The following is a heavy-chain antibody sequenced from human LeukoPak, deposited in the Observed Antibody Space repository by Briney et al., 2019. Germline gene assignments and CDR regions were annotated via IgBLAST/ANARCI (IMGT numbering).Heavy chain of an antibody. CDR1: GGSISGYY. V-gene: IGHV4-4*09. J-gene: IGHJ4*02. CDR3: ARAYSRSYSHFDD. D-gene: IGHD1-26*01. Sequence: SKTLSLTCTVSGGSISGYYWSWIRQPPGKGLEWIGYIYTSGSTNYNPSLKSRVTISVDTSKNQSSLRLSSVTAADTAMYFCARAYSRSYSHFDDWGQGTLVTVSS. CDR2: IYTSGST.